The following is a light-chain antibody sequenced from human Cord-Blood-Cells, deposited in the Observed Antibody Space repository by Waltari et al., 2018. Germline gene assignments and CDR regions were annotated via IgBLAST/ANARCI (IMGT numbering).Light chain of an antibody. J-gene: IGKJ2*01. CDR3: QQLNSYPYT. CDR1: QVISSY. CDR2: AAS. V-gene: IGKV1-9*01. Sequence: IQLTQSPSSLSASVGDRVTITCRASQVISSYLAWYQQKPGKAPKLLIYAASTLQSGVPSRFSGSGSGTDFTLTISRLQPEDVATYYCQQLNSYPYTFGQGTKLEIK.